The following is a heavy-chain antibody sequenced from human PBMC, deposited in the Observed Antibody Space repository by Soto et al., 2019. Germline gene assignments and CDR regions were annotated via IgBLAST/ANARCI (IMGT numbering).Heavy chain of an antibody. J-gene: IGHJ6*02. CDR1: GFTFSSYE. V-gene: IGHV3-48*03. CDR3: ARDQRDGYNYEDYYYYGMDV. CDR2: ISSSGSTI. Sequence: GGSLRLSCAASGFTFSSYEMNWVRQAPGKGLEWVSYISSSGSTIYYADSVKGRFTISRDNAKNSLYLRMNSLRAEDTAVYYCARDQRDGYNYEDYYYYGMDVWGQGTTVTVSS. D-gene: IGHD5-12*01.